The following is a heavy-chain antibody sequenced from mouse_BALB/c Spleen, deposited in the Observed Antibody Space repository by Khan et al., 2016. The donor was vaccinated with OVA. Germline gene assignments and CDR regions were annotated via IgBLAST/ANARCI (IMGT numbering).Heavy chain of an antibody. CDR2: INPYNGAT. CDR3: AGGNWQSYYFDY. Sequence: IQLVQSGPELVKPGTSVKMSCKASGYRFTSYIIHWVKQKPGQGLEWIGYINPYNGATKYNEKFKGKATLTSDKSSNTAYMELSSLTSEDSAVYYCAGGNWQSYYFDYWGQGTTLTVSS. D-gene: IGHD4-1*01. V-gene: IGHV1S136*01. CDR1: GYRFTSYI. J-gene: IGHJ2*01.